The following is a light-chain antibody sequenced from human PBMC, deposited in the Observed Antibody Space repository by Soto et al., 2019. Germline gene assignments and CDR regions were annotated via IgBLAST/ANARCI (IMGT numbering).Light chain of an antibody. Sequence: EIVLTQSPATLSLSPGERATLSCRASQSVSSNLAWYQQKPGQAPRLLIYGASTRATGIPARFSGSGSGTEFTLTISSLQSGDFATYYCQHYNTYPWTFGQGTKVDIK. CDR2: GAS. J-gene: IGKJ1*01. V-gene: IGKV3D-15*01. CDR1: QSVSSN. CDR3: QHYNTYPWT.